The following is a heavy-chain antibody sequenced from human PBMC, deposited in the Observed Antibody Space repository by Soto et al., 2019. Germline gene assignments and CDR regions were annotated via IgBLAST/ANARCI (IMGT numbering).Heavy chain of an antibody. CDR3: ARCAVLSTTSGGWCNWFDP. J-gene: IGHJ5*02. CDR2: ISASGAAT. D-gene: IGHD2-21*01. V-gene: IGHV3-23*01. Sequence: GGSLRLSCTASEFTFSNYSMSWVRQAPGKGLEWVSAISASGAATYYVDSVKGRFTIYRDNSKNTLYVQMNSLRAEDTGVYYCARCAVLSTTSGGWCNWFDPCGQGTLVTVSS. CDR1: EFTFSNYS.